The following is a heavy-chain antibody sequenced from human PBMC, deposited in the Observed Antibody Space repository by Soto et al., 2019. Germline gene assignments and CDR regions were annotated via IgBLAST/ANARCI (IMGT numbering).Heavy chain of an antibody. CDR2: IWYDGTNK. CDR3: ARGPMTTVTTWGDWYFDL. J-gene: IGHJ2*01. V-gene: IGHV3-33*01. CDR1: GFTFSSYG. Sequence: QVQLVESGGGVVQPGRSLRLSCATSGFTFSSYGMHWVRQGPGKGLEWVAVIWYDGTNKYYADSVNGRFTISRDDSKNTXTLQMNSLRAEYTAVYYCARGPMTTVTTWGDWYFDLWGRGTLVTVSS. D-gene: IGHD4-17*01.